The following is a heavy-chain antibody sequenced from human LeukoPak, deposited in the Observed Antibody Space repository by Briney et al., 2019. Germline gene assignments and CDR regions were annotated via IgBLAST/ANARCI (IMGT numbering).Heavy chain of an antibody. CDR1: GFTFSSYA. CDR2: ISGSGGST. CDR3: AKGRDSSGRQYFQH. V-gene: IGHV3-23*01. Sequence: GGSLRLSCAVSGFTFSSYAMSWVRQAPGKGLEWVSHISGSGGSTHYADSVKGRFTISRDNSMNTLYLQMNSLRAEDTAVYFCAKGRDSSGRQYFQHWGQGTLVTVSS. D-gene: IGHD3-22*01. J-gene: IGHJ1*01.